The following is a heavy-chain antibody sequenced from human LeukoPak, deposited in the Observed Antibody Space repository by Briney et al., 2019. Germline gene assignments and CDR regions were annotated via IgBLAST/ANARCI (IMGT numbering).Heavy chain of an antibody. CDR2: IIPIFDTA. CDR1: GGTFSSYA. Sequence: ASVKVSCKASGGTFSSYAISWVRQAPGQGLEWMGGIIPIFDTANYAQKFQGRVTITADESTSTAYMELSSLRSEDTAVYYCARILATGPSWFDPWGQGTLVTVSS. CDR3: ARILATGPSWFDP. D-gene: IGHD2-15*01. V-gene: IGHV1-69*13. J-gene: IGHJ5*02.